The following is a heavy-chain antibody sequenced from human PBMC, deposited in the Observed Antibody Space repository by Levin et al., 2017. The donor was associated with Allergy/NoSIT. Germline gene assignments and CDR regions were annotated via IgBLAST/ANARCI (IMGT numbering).Heavy chain of an antibody. Sequence: PGGSLRLSCTASGFTFGDYAMSWFRQAPGKGLEWVGFIRSKAYGGTTEYAASVKGRFTISRDDSKSIAYLQMNSLKTEDTAVYYCTRVRYGSGSGCADFWGQGTLVTVSS. V-gene: IGHV3-49*03. J-gene: IGHJ4*02. D-gene: IGHD3-10*01. CDR1: GFTFGDYA. CDR3: TRVRYGSGSGCADF. CDR2: IRSKAYGGTT.